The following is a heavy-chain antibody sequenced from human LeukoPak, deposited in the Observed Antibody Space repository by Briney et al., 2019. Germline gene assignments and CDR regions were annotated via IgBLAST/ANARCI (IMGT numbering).Heavy chain of an antibody. D-gene: IGHD1-26*01. CDR2: IYYSGST. J-gene: IGHJ3*02. V-gene: IGHV4-59*01. Sequence: SETLSLTCTVSGGSISSYYWSWIRQPPGKGLEWIGYIYYSGSTNYSPSLKSRVTISVDTSKNQFSLKLSSVTAADAAVYYCAGLVGATTAFDIWGQGTMVTVSS. CDR1: GGSISSYY. CDR3: AGLVGATTAFDI.